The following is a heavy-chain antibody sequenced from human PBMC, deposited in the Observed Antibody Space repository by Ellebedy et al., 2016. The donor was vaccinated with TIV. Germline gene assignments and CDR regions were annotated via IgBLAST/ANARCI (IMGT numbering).Heavy chain of an antibody. CDR2: IRYDGTTE. J-gene: IGHJ1*01. CDR3: TNGGKDFEH. Sequence: GESLKISCAASGITFSGYDMHWVRQAPGTGLEWVSYIRYDGTTEHYADSVKGRFTISRDNSKNTLYLQMNSLRAEDTAVYYCTNGGKDFEHWGQGTQVSVSP. V-gene: IGHV3-30*02. CDR1: GITFSGYD. D-gene: IGHD3-16*01.